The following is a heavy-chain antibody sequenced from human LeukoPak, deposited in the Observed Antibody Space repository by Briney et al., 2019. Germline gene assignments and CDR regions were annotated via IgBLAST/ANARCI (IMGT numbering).Heavy chain of an antibody. CDR1: GFTFSSYT. CDR2: ISSSGGTI. Sequence: GGSLRLSCAASGFTFSSYTMNWVRQAPGKGPEWVSYISSSGGTIYYADSVKGGFTISRDNAKNSLYLQMNSPRAEDTAVYYCARVGTSSNYYYYMDVWGKGTTVTVSS. V-gene: IGHV3-48*04. D-gene: IGHD1-1*01. CDR3: ARVGTSSNYYYYMDV. J-gene: IGHJ6*03.